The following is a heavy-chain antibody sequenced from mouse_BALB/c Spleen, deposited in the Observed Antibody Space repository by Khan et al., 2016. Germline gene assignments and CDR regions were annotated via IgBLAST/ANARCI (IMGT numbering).Heavy chain of an antibody. CDR2: IHPNSANT. J-gene: IGHJ4*01. D-gene: IGHD1-1*01. CDR3: ASPHYFGSSDGAMDY. Sequence: QVQLKQSGSVLVRPGASVKLSCKASGYTFTSSWMHWAKQRPGQGLEWIGEIHPNSANTNYNETFKGKATLTVDTSSSTAYVNLSSLTSEDSAVYYCASPHYFGSSDGAMDYWGQGTSVTVSS. CDR1: GYTFTSSW. V-gene: IGHV1S130*01.